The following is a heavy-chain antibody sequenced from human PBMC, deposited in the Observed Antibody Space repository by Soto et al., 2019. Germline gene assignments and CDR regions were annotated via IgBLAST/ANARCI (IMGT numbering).Heavy chain of an antibody. Sequence: SETLSLTCTVSGGSVSSGSYYWSWIRQPPGKGLEWIGYIYYSGSTNYNPSLKSRVTISVDTSKNQFSLKLSSVTAADTAVYYCAREAGGYSYGYGLDYYGMDVWGQGTTVTVSS. D-gene: IGHD5-18*01. CDR1: GGSVSSGSYY. CDR3: AREAGGYSYGYGLDYYGMDV. V-gene: IGHV4-61*01. CDR2: IYYSGST. J-gene: IGHJ6*02.